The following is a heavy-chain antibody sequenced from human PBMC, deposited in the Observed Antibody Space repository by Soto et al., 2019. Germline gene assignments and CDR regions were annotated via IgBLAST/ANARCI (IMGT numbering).Heavy chain of an antibody. CDR1: GYTFTSYA. Sequence: QVQLVQSGAEVKKPGASVKVSCKASGYTFTSYAMHWVRQAPGQRLEWMGWINAGNGNTKYSQKLQGRVTITRDTSASTAYMELRSLRSDDTAVYYCTRVNRRWESTIFGVVIRWFDPWGQGTLVTVSS. J-gene: IGHJ5*02. D-gene: IGHD3-3*01. V-gene: IGHV1-3*01. CDR3: TRVNRRWESTIFGVVIRWFDP. CDR2: INAGNGNT.